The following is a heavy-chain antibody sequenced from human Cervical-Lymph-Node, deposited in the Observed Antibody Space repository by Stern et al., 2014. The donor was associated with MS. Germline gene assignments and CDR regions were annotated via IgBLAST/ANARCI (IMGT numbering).Heavy chain of an antibody. Sequence: VQLVESGAEVRKPGSSVRVSCKTSGGTFSSYTISWVRQVPGQGLEWMGRIIPMYDIANYAQKFHGRVTITADKSTSTAYMELSSLRSEDTAVYYCARVPLVVLVPTRGDAFDIWGQGTMVTVSS. D-gene: IGHD2-21*01. CDR3: ARVPLVVLVPTRGDAFDI. CDR2: IIPMYDIA. CDR1: GGTFSSYT. J-gene: IGHJ3*02. V-gene: IGHV1-69*09.